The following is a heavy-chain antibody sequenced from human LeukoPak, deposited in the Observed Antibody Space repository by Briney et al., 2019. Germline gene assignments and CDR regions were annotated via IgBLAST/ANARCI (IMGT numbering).Heavy chain of an antibody. CDR1: NYSISSDYY. CDR3: ARVLIAARRFDY. D-gene: IGHD6-6*01. J-gene: IGHJ4*02. CDR2: LFHSGTI. V-gene: IGHV4-38-2*02. Sequence: SETLSLTCTVSNYSISSDYYWGWIRQPPGKGLEWIGSLFHSGTIYYTPSLKSRVTTSVDTSNNRFSLKLMSVTAADTAVYYCARVLIAARRFDYWGQGTLVTVSS.